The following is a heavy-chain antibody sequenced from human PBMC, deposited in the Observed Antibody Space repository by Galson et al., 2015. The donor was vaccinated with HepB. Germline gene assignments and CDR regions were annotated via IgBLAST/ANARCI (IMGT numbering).Heavy chain of an antibody. J-gene: IGHJ4*02. V-gene: IGHV3-33*01. Sequence: SLRLSCAASGFTLNNYGMHWVRQAPGKGLEWVAVLWPDGWNRYYGDSVKDRFTISRDNYKNTLYLQMSSLRAEDTALYHCARETSYGGRYYLEEWGQGTLVTVSS. CDR2: LWPDGWNR. CDR1: GFTLNNYG. D-gene: IGHD6-19*01. CDR3: ARETSYGGRYYLEE.